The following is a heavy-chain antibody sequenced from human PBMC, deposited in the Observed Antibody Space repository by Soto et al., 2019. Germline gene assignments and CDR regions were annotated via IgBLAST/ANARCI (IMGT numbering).Heavy chain of an antibody. CDR3: AKDLYCGTFCSRSYDC. CDR2: IGRGGTK. D-gene: IGHD2-21*01. CDR1: GFTFSSYA. J-gene: IGHJ4*02. V-gene: IGHV3-23*01. Sequence: TGGSLRLSCAGSGFTFSSYALSWVRQAPGKGLEWVSVIGRGGTKYYADSVKGRFTISRDNSKNTLYLQMDSLRDEDTAIYYCAKDLYCGTFCSRSYDCWGQGTLVTVSS.